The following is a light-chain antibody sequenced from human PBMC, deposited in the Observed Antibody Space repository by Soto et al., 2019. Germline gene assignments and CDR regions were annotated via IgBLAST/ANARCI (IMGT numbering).Light chain of an antibody. CDR3: CSYAGSYTYV. J-gene: IGLJ1*01. V-gene: IGLV2-11*01. CDR1: RSDVGGYNY. CDR2: DVS. Sequence: QSALTKPRSVSGSPGQSVTISCTGTRSDVGGYNYVSWYQQHPGKAPKLMIYDVSKRPSGVPDRYSGYKSGNTASLTISGLQAEEWADYCCCSYAGSYTYVFVTGTKLTVL.